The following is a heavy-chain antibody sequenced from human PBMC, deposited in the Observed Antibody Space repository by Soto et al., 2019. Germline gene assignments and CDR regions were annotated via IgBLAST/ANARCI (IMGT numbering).Heavy chain of an antibody. D-gene: IGHD2-15*01. J-gene: IGHJ6*02. V-gene: IGHV4-34*01. CDR2: INHSGST. Sequence: KTSETLSLTCAVYGGSFSGYYWSWIRQPPGKGLEWIGEINHSGSTNYNPSLKSRVTISVDTSKNQFSLKLSSVTAADTAVYYCARGQGVVVAAIRYYGMDVWGQGTTVTVSS. CDR3: ARGQGVVVAAIRYYGMDV. CDR1: GGSFSGYY.